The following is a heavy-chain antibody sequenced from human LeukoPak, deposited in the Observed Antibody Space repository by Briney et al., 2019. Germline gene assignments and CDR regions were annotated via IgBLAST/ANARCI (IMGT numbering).Heavy chain of an antibody. CDR3: ARPNPGIVAAGAPGGFDP. CDR2: INPNSGGT. V-gene: IGHV1-2*06. CDR1: GYTFTGYY. D-gene: IGHD6-13*01. J-gene: IGHJ5*02. Sequence: ASVKVSCKASGYTFTGYYMHWVRQAPGQGLEWMGRINPNSGGTNYAQQFQGRITMTRDTSISTAYMELSRLRSDDTAVYYCARPNPGIVAAGAPGGFDPWGQGTLVSVSS.